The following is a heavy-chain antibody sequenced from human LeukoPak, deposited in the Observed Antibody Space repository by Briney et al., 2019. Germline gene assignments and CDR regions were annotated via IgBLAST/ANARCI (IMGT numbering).Heavy chain of an antibody. CDR3: ASSGYTYGYYFDY. Sequence: SETLSLTCTVSGGSISSGSYYWSWIRQPAGKGLEWIGRIYTSGSTNYNPSLKSRVTISVDTSKNQFSLKLSSVTAADTAVYYCASSGYTYGYYFDYWGQGTLVTVSS. V-gene: IGHV4-61*02. D-gene: IGHD5-18*01. CDR1: GGSISSGSYY. CDR2: IYTSGST. J-gene: IGHJ4*02.